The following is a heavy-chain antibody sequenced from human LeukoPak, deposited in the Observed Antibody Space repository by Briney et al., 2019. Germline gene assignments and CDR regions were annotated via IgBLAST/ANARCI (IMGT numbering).Heavy chain of an antibody. Sequence: PSETLSLTCTVSGGSISSGDYYCSWIRQPPGKGLEWIGYIYYSGSTYYNPSLKSRVTISVDTSKNQFSLKLSSVTAADTAVYYCARDHYGSGMFDYWGQGTLVTVSS. CDR3: ARDHYGSGMFDY. CDR1: GGSISSGDYY. D-gene: IGHD3-10*01. J-gene: IGHJ4*02. CDR2: IYYSGST. V-gene: IGHV4-30-4*08.